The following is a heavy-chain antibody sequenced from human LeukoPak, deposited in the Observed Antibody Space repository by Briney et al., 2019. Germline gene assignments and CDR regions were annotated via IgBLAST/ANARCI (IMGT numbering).Heavy chain of an antibody. CDR1: AYSISSGYY. J-gene: IGHJ5*02. CDR3: ARGRLVVDTAMVTASNWFDP. CDR2: IYHSGST. Sequence: SETLSLTCTVFAYSISSGYYWGWIRQPPGKGLEWIGSIYHSGSTYYNPSLKSRVTISVDTSKNQFSLKLSSVTAADTAVYYCARGRLVVDTAMVTASNWFDPSGQRTLLTVSS. D-gene: IGHD5-18*01. V-gene: IGHV4-38-2*02.